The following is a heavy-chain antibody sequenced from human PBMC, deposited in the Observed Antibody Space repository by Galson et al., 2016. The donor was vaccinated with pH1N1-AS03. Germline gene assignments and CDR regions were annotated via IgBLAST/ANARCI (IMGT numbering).Heavy chain of an antibody. V-gene: IGHV3-21*01. D-gene: IGHD4-11*01. CDR2: ISGSSHYI. Sequence: SLRLSCASSGSSFSSDSMNWVRQAPGKGLEWVATISGSSHYIFYEDSVKGRFTISRDNDKRSVFLQMNSLRVEDTALYYCVRDSTETTGMDVWGQGTTVSVS. CDR1: GSSFSSDS. CDR3: VRDSTETTGMDV. J-gene: IGHJ6*02.